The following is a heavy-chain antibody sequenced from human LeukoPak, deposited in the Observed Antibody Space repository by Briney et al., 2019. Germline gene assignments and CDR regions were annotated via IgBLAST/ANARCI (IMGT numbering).Heavy chain of an antibody. V-gene: IGHV3-23*01. CDR2: ISGSGGST. J-gene: IGHJ4*02. CDR1: GFTFSSYA. Sequence: PGGSLRLSCAASGFTFSSYAMSWVRQAPGKGLEWVSAISGSGGSTYYADSVKGRFTISRDNAKNSLYLQMNSLRAEDTAVYYCARDGLDIVVVPAALDYWGQGTLVTVSS. CDR3: ARDGLDIVVVPAALDY. D-gene: IGHD2-2*03.